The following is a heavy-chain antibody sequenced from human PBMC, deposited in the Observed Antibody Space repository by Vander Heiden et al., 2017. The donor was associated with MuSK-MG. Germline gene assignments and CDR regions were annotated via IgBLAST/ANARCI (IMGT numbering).Heavy chain of an antibody. J-gene: IGHJ3*01. Sequence: EVQLVESGGGLIQPEGSLRLSCAASGFTFSNHWMHWVRQAPGKGLVWVSRINRDGGTTGYADSVKGRFTVSRDNAENTLYLQMNSLRVEDTAVYYCTRDFDDPSGFWGQGTMVTVSS. CDR1: GFTFSNHW. CDR2: INRDGGTT. CDR3: TRDFDDPSGF. V-gene: IGHV3-74*01. D-gene: IGHD3-3*01.